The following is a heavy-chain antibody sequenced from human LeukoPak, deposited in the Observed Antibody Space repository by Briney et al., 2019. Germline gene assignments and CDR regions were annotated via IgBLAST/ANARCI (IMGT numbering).Heavy chain of an antibody. Sequence: GASVKVSCKASGYTFTCYYMHWVRQAPGQGLEWMGRINPNSGGTNYAQKFQGRVTMTRDTSISTAYMELSRLRSDDTAVYYCARNGCSSTSCFDYWGQGTLVTVSS. CDR1: GYTFTCYY. CDR2: INPNSGGT. CDR3: ARNGCSSTSCFDY. D-gene: IGHD2-2*01. J-gene: IGHJ4*02. V-gene: IGHV1-2*06.